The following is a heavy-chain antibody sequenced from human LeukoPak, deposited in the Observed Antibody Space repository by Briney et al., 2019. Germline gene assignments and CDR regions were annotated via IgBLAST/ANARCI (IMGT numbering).Heavy chain of an antibody. J-gene: IGHJ4*02. CDR1: GYTFTVYY. D-gene: IGHD3-22*01. CDR3: ARGSGSSGYYHTDY. Sequence: ASVTVSCTASGYTFTVYYMHWVRQAPGQGLEWMGWINPNSGGTNYAQRFQGRVSMTTDTSISTAYMELSRLRSDDTAVYYCARGSGSSGYYHTDYWGQGTLVTVSS. V-gene: IGHV1-2*02. CDR2: INPNSGGT.